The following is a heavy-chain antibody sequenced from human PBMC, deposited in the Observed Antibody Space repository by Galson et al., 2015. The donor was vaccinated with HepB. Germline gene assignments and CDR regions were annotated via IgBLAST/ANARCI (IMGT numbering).Heavy chain of an antibody. V-gene: IGHV1-69*13. CDR1: GGTFSSYA. D-gene: IGHD6-6*01. Sequence: SVKVSCKASGGTFSSYAISWVRQAPGQGLEWMGEIIPIFGTANYAQKFQGRVTITADESTSTAYMELSSLRSEDTAVYYCASSTYSSSSFWFDPWGQGTLVTVSS. J-gene: IGHJ5*02. CDR2: IIPIFGTA. CDR3: ASSTYSSSSFWFDP.